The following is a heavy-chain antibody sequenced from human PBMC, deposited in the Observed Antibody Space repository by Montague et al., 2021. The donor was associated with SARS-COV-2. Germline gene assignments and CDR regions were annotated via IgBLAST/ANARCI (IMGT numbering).Heavy chain of an antibody. J-gene: IGHJ5*02. CDR1: GGSISSDY. V-gene: IGHV4-59*01. CDR3: AREDRWNWFDP. CDR2: IYYRGTT. Sequence: TLSLTCSVSGGSISSDYWSWIRQSPGKGLEWIGYIYYRGTTNYNPSLKSRVTFSVGTSKNQFSLKLISVTAADTAVYFCAREDRWNWFDPWGQGVLVTVSS. D-gene: IGHD5-24*01.